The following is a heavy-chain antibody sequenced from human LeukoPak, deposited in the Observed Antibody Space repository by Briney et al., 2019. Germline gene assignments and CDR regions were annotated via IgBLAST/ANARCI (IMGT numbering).Heavy chain of an antibody. V-gene: IGHV3-30*18. CDR2: ISYDGSNK. D-gene: IGHD5-18*01. CDR1: GFTFSSYG. J-gene: IGHJ4*02. CDR3: AKELVDTAMATGFDY. Sequence: GRSLRLSCAASGFTFSSYGMHWVRQAPGKGLEWVAVISYDGSNKYYADSVKGRFTISRDNSKNTLYLQMNSLRAEDTAVYYCAKELVDTAMATGFDYWGQGTLVTVSS.